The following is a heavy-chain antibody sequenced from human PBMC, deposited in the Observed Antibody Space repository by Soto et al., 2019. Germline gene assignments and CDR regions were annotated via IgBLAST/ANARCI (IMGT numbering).Heavy chain of an antibody. D-gene: IGHD3-10*01. J-gene: IGHJ4*02. CDR1: GGSISSSSYY. V-gene: IGHV4-39*01. Sequence: SETLSLTCTVSGGSISSSSYYWAWIRQPPGKGLEWIGSIYYTGSTYYNPSLKSRVTISVDTSKNQFSLKVSSVTAADTALYHCARTTPPAHYYGSGSYQGPDYWGQGTLVTVSS. CDR2: IYYTGST. CDR3: ARTTPPAHYYGSGSYQGPDY.